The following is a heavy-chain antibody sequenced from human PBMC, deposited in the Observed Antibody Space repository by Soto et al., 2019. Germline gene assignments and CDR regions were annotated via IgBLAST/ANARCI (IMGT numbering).Heavy chain of an antibody. CDR3: ANLRVATAGPRPPNWFDP. CDR2: IRSSGDST. CDR1: GFTFSSFS. J-gene: IGHJ5*02. D-gene: IGHD6-13*01. V-gene: IGHV3-23*01. Sequence: GGSLRLSCAASGFTFSSFSMSWVRQSPGKGLEWVSSIRSSGDSTYYADSAKGRFTISRDNSKNTLYLQMNSLRAEDTAVYYCANLRVATAGPRPPNWFDPWGQGTLVTVSS.